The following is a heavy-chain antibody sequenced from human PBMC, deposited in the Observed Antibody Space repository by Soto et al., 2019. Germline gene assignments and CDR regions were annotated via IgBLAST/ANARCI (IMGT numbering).Heavy chain of an antibody. CDR1: GFTFSYYW. J-gene: IGHJ3*01. V-gene: IGHV3-74*01. CDR3: ARGDRGAIDF. CDR2: IHSDGSST. Sequence: EVPLVESGGGLVQPGESLRLSCAASGFTFSYYWMHWVRQAPGKGLVWVSRIHSDGSSTTYADSVKGRFTISRDNAQNPLYLQMTSQRAEGTAVYYCARGDRGAIDFWGQGTVVTVST. D-gene: IGHD1-26*01.